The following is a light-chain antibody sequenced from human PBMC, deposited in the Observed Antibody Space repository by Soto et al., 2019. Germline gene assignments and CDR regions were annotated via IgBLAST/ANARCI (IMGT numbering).Light chain of an antibody. Sequence: EIVMTQSPATLSVSPGERATLSCRASQSVSSYLAWYQQKPGQAPRLLIYGASTRATGVPDRFSGTGSGTEFTLTISSLKSEDYAVYYCQQYKSWPPITFGQGTRLEIK. V-gene: IGKV3-15*01. J-gene: IGKJ5*01. CDR3: QQYKSWPPIT. CDR1: QSVSSY. CDR2: GAS.